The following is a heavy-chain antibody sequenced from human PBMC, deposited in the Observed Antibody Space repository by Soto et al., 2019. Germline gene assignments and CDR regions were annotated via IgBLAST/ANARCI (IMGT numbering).Heavy chain of an antibody. Sequence: ASVKVSCKASGYTFTGYYMHWVRQAPGQGLEWMGWINPNSGGTNYAQKFQGWVTMTRDTSISTAYMELSRLRSDDTAVYYCARGSFGRFLEWLRYDYWGQGTLVTVSS. CDR2: INPNSGGT. V-gene: IGHV1-2*04. CDR3: ARGSFGRFLEWLRYDY. CDR1: GYTFTGYY. D-gene: IGHD3-3*01. J-gene: IGHJ4*02.